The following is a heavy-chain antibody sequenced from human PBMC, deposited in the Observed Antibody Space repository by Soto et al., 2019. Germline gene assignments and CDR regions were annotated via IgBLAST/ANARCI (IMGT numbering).Heavy chain of an antibody. V-gene: IGHV1-69*13. CDR1: GGTFSSYA. CDR3: ARIIGYCSSTSCYRRWGFDP. J-gene: IGHJ5*02. D-gene: IGHD2-2*01. Sequence: GASVKVSCKASGGTFSSYAISWVRQAPGQGLEWMGGIIPIFGTANYAQKFQGRVTITADESTSTAYMELSSLRSEDTAVYYCARIIGYCSSTSCYRRWGFDPWRQGTLVTVSS. CDR2: IIPIFGTA.